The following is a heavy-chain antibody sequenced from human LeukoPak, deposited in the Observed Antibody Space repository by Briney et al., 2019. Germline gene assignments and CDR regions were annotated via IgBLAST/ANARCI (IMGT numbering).Heavy chain of an antibody. J-gene: IGHJ6*02. V-gene: IGHV1-18*01. CDR3: ARRYYYDSSGYTYYYYGMDV. CDR1: GYTFTSYG. Sequence: ASVNVSCKASGYTFTSYGISWVRQAPGQGLEWMGWISAYNGNTNYAQKLQGRVTMTTDTSTSTAYMELRSLRSDDTAVYYCARRYYYDSSGYTYYYYGMDVWGQGTTVTVSS. CDR2: ISAYNGNT. D-gene: IGHD3-22*01.